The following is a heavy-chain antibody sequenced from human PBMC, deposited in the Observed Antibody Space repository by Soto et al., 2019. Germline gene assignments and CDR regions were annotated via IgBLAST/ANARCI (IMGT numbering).Heavy chain of an antibody. CDR2: IYYSGST. CDR1: GGSVSSGSYY. J-gene: IGHJ4*02. Sequence: SETLSLTCTVSGGSVSSGSYYWSWIRQPPGKGLEWIGYIYYSGSTNYNPSLKSRVTISVDTSKNQFSLKLSSVTAADTAVYYCARDEGATGNFDYWGQGTLVTVSS. CDR3: ARDEGATGNFDY. V-gene: IGHV4-61*01. D-gene: IGHD1-26*01.